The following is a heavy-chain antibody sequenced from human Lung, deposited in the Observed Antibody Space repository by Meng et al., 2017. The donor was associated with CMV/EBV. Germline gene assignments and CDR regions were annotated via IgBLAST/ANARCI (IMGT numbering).Heavy chain of an antibody. CDR2: IYYTGNT. CDR1: GGSIGGGDYY. Sequence: QVQRQGPGPGSVKPSQTLSLTCTVSGGSIGGGDYYWTWIRQPPGKGLEWIGYIYYTGNTYYNPSLKSRVTISVDTSKNQFSLRLSSVTAADTAVYYCARGGAGIGDAGDHFDYWGQGTLVTVSS. CDR3: ARGGAGIGDAGDHFDY. V-gene: IGHV4-30-4*08. D-gene: IGHD4-17*01. J-gene: IGHJ4*02.